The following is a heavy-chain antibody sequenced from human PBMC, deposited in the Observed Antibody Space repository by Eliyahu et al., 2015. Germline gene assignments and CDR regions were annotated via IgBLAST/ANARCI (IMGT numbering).Heavy chain of an antibody. Sequence: DVQLVESGGGLVQPGGSLRLSCAXSXFXVGATSXPWVRQAPGKGLEWVSVFYSGGATYYADSVKGRFTISRDNSKNTLYLQMNSLRAEDTAVYYCARDFIRRGQLSALDIWGQGTMVTVSS. V-gene: IGHV3-66*01. CDR1: XFXVGATS. CDR3: ARDFIRRGQLSALDI. D-gene: IGHD1-1*01. J-gene: IGHJ3*02. CDR2: FYSGGAT.